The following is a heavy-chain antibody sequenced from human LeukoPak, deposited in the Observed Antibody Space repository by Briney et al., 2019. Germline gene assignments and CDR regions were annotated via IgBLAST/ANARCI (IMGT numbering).Heavy chain of an antibody. CDR2: ISAYNGNT. V-gene: IGHV1-18*01. D-gene: IGHD6-6*01. Sequence: ASVKLSCKASGYTFTSYGISWVRQAPGQGLEWMGCISAYNGNTNYAQKLQGRVTMTTDTSTSTAYMELRSLRSDDTAVYYCARDQSRIAARPYHFDYWGQGTLVTVSS. CDR1: GYTFTSYG. CDR3: ARDQSRIAARPYHFDY. J-gene: IGHJ4*02.